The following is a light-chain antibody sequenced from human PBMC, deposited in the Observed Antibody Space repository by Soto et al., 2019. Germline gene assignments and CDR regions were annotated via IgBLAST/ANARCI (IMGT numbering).Light chain of an antibody. V-gene: IGKV3-20*01. J-gene: IGKJ1*01. CDR3: QQYDSSPQA. CDR2: DAS. CDR1: QSVSSN. Sequence: EIVMTQSPATLSLSPGQRGTLSCRASQSVSSNLAWYQQKPGQAPRLLIYDASRRATGIPDRFSGSGSGTDFTLTISRLEPEDFAVYFCQQYDSSPQAFGLGTKVDIK.